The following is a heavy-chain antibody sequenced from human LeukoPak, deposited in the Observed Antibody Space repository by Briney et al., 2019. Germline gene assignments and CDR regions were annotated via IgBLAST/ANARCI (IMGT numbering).Heavy chain of an antibody. Sequence: ASVKVSCKASGYTFTGYYMHWVRQAPGQGLEWMGWINPNNGGTNYAQKFQGRVTMTRDTSISTAYMELSRLRSDDTAVYYCAKTAQVDTAIKYYYYYYMGVWGKGTTVTVSS. CDR2: INPNNGGT. J-gene: IGHJ6*03. CDR1: GYTFTGYY. D-gene: IGHD5-18*01. V-gene: IGHV1-2*02. CDR3: AKTAQVDTAIKYYYYYYMGV.